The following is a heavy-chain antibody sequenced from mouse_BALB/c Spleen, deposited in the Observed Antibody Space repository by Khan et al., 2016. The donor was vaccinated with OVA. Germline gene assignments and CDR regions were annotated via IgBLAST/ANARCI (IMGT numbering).Heavy chain of an antibody. D-gene: IGHD1-1*01. V-gene: IGHV1-7*01. CDR3: VNQGSSSAWFTY. CDR2: INPATDYT. J-gene: IGHJ3*01. Sequence: QVQLQQSGAELAKPGASVKMSCKASGYTFTSYWMHWVKQRPGQGLEWIGYINPATDYTEYNQKFKNKATLTADKSSSTAYMQLSSLTSEDSAVYYCVNQGSSSAWFTYWGQGTPVTVSA. CDR1: GYTFTSYW.